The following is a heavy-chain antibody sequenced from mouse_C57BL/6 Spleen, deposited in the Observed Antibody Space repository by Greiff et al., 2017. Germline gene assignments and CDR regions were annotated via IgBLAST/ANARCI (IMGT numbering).Heavy chain of an antibody. Sequence: VQLQQPGAELVMPGASVKLSCKASGYTFTSYWMHWVKQRPGQGLEWIGEIDPSDSYTNYNQKFKGKSTLTVDKSSSTAYMQLSSLTSEDSAGYYCARWGTTEGFAYWGQGTLVTVSA. J-gene: IGHJ3*01. V-gene: IGHV1-69*01. CDR3: ARWGTTEGFAY. D-gene: IGHD1-1*01. CDR2: IDPSDSYT. CDR1: GYTFTSYW.